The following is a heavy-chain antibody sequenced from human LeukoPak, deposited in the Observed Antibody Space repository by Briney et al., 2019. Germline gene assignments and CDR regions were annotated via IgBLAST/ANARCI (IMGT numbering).Heavy chain of an antibody. J-gene: IGHJ4*02. CDR3: ARMIGLGEVSPYFDY. V-gene: IGHV5-51*01. D-gene: IGHD3-16*02. CDR1: GYSFTTYW. Sequence: GESLQISCNGSGYSFTTYWIAWVRQMPGKGLEWMGIIYPRDSDIRYNPPFQGQVTISADKSISTAYLQWSSLKASDTAMYYCARMIGLGEVSPYFDYWGQGTLVTVSS. CDR2: IYPRDSDI.